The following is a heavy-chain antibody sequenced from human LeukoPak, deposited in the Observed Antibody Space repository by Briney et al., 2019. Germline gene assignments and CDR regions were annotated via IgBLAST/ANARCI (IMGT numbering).Heavy chain of an antibody. CDR2: IYTSGST. J-gene: IGHJ4*02. CDR1: GGSISSGSYY. D-gene: IGHD3-9*01. CDR3: ARHRLLLRYFDWWGFYFDY. Sequence: SESLSLTCTVSGGSISSGSYYWSWIRQPAGKGLEWIGRIYTSGSTNYNPSLKSRVTISVDTSKNQFSLKLSSVTAADTAVYYCARHRLLLRYFDWWGFYFDYWGQGTLVTVSS. V-gene: IGHV4-61*02.